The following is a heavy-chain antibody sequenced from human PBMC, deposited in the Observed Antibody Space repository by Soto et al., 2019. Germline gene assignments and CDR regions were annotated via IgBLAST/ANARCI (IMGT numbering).Heavy chain of an antibody. CDR3: ARDRLGEWGNAMDV. V-gene: IGHV3-11*01. CDR2: ISSSGSSI. CDR1: GLTFSDCY. D-gene: IGHD3-16*01. J-gene: IGHJ6*02. Sequence: QVQLVESGGGLVKPGGSLRLSCAASGLTFSDCYMNWIRQAPGKGLEWVSYISSSGSSINYAGSVKGRFTVSRDNARNALKMRLKGSGAEDTAMYSCARDRLGEWGNAMDVWGQGTTVTVAS.